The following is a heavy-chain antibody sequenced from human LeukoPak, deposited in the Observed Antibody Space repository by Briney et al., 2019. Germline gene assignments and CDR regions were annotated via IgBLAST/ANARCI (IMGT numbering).Heavy chain of an antibody. CDR3: AKDIVDVGSYMDV. CDR2: ISWNSGSI. J-gene: IGHJ6*03. D-gene: IGHD1-26*01. V-gene: IGHV3-9*01. Sequence: PGGSLRLSCAASGFTFDDYAMHWVRQAPGKGLEWVSGISWNSGSIGYADSVKGRFIISRDNAKNSLYLQMNSLRAEDTALYYCAKDIVDVGSYMDVWGKGTTVTISS. CDR1: GFTFDDYA.